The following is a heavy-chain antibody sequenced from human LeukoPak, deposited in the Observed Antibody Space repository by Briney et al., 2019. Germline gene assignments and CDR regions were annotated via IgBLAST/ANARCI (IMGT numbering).Heavy chain of an antibody. Sequence: GASVKVSCKASGGTFSSYAISWVRQAPGQGLEWMGGIIPIFGTANYAQKFQGRVTITADKSTSTAYMELSSLRSEDTAMYYCARDSSKPYYYYYMDVWGKGTTVTISS. CDR1: GGTFSSYA. V-gene: IGHV1-69*06. D-gene: IGHD6-13*01. CDR2: IIPIFGTA. J-gene: IGHJ6*03. CDR3: ARDSSKPYYYYYMDV.